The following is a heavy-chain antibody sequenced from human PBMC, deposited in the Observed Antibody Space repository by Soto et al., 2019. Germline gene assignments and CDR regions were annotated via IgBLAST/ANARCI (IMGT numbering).Heavy chain of an antibody. J-gene: IGHJ4*02. V-gene: IGHV3-15*07. CDR3: AKDHSLWFGGRETEEIRYFDY. CDR1: GFTFSNAW. CDR2: IKSKTDGGTT. D-gene: IGHD3-10*01. Sequence: PGGSLRLSCAASGFTFSNAWMNWVRQAPGKGLEWVGRIKSKTDGGTTDYAAPVKGRFTISRDDSKNTLYLQMNSLKTEDTAVYYCAKDHSLWFGGRETEEIRYFDYWGQGTLVTVSS.